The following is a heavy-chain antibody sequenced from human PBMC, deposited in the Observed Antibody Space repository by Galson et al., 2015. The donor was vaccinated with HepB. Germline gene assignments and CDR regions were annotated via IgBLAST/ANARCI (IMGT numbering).Heavy chain of an antibody. Sequence: SLRLSCAASGFTFDDYAMHWVRQAPGKGLEWVSGISWNSGSIGYADSVKGRFTISRDNAKNSLYLQMNSLRAEDTALYYCAKDMGSYAGLKTEGEESAAFDIWGQGTMVTVSS. D-gene: IGHD1-26*01. CDR2: ISWNSGSI. CDR1: GFTFDDYA. V-gene: IGHV3-9*01. J-gene: IGHJ3*02. CDR3: AKDMGSYAGLKTEGEESAAFDI.